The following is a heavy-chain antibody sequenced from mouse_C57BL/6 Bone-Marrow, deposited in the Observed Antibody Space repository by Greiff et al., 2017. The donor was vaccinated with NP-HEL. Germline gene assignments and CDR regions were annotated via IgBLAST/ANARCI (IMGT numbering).Heavy chain of an antibody. Sequence: VQLQQSGPELVKPGASVKISCKASGYAFSSSWMNWVKQRPGKGLEWIGRIYPGDGDTNYNGKFKGKATLTADKSSSTAYMQLSSLTSEDSAFYVWARDTTVVDYFDYWGQGTTLTVSS. J-gene: IGHJ2*01. V-gene: IGHV1-82*01. CDR1: GYAFSSSW. CDR2: IYPGDGDT. D-gene: IGHD1-1*01. CDR3: ARDTTVVDYFDY.